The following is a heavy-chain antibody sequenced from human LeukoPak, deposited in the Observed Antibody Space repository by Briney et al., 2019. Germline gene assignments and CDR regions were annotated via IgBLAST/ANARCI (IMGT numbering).Heavy chain of an antibody. CDR3: ARDSRGFSYGPNTDY. J-gene: IGHJ4*02. Sequence: PGGSLRLSCAASGFTLSSYWMSWVRQAPGKGLEWVASIRHDGTETYFVDSVKGRFTTSRDTAKNSLYLQMNSLRVEDTAVYFCARDSRGFSYGPNTDYWGQGTLVTVSS. D-gene: IGHD5-18*01. CDR2: IRHDGTET. CDR1: GFTLSSYW. V-gene: IGHV3-7*01.